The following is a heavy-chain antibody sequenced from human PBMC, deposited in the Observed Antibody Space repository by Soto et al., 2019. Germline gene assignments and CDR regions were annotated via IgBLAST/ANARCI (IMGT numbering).Heavy chain of an antibody. CDR1: GFTFSSYA. D-gene: IGHD4-17*01. V-gene: IGHV3-30-3*01. CDR3: ARDRVVIATVTTYYFYVMDV. Sequence: GGSLRLSCAASGFTFSSYAMHWVRQAPGKGLEWVAVISYDGSNKYYADSVKGRFTISRDNSKNTLYLQMNSLRAEDTAVYYCARDRVVIATVTTYYFYVMDVWGQGTTVTVSS. J-gene: IGHJ6*02. CDR2: ISYDGSNK.